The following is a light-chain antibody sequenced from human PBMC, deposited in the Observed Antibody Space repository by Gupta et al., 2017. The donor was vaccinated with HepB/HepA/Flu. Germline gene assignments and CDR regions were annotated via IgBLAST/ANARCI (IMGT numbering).Light chain of an antibody. CDR2: GNS. V-gene: IGLV1-40*01. CDR3: QSYDSSLSGYV. CDR1: SSNIGAGYD. Sequence: QSVLTQPPSVSGAPGQRVTIPCPGRSSNIGAGYDVHWYQQLPGTAPNLLIYGNSNRPSGVPDRFSGSKSGTSASLAITGLQAEDEADYYCQSYDSSLSGYVFGTGTKVTVL. J-gene: IGLJ1*01.